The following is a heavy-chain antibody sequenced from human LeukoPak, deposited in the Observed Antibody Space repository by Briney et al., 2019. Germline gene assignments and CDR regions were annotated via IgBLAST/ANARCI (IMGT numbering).Heavy chain of an antibody. CDR2: IVVGSGDT. Sequence: SVKVSYKASGFTFTSSAVQWVRQARGQRLEWIGWIVVGSGDTNSAQKFQERVTITRDMSTRTAYMELSSLRSEDTAVYYCGADSMPRGVFSYAFDIWGQGTMVTVSS. D-gene: IGHD3-10*01. CDR3: GADSMPRGVFSYAFDI. CDR1: GFTFTSSA. J-gene: IGHJ3*02. V-gene: IGHV1-58*01.